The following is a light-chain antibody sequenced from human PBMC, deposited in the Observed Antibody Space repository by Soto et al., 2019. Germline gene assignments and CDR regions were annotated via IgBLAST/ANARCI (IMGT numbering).Light chain of an antibody. V-gene: IGLV2-14*01. CDR2: EVS. CDR1: SSDVGGYNY. J-gene: IGLJ1*01. Sequence: QSALTQPASVSGSPGQSITISCTGTSSDVGGYNYVSWYQQHPGKAPKLMIYEVSNRPSGISNRFSGAKSGNTASLTISGLQVEDEADYYCCSYTSSTNYVFGARTKVTVL. CDR3: CSYTSSTNYV.